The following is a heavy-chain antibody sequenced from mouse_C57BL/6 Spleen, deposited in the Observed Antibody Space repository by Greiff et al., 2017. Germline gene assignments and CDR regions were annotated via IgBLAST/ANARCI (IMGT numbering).Heavy chain of an antibody. CDR3: ARGELGRFDY. J-gene: IGHJ2*01. D-gene: IGHD4-1*01. Sequence: QVQLQQSGADLARPGASVKMSCKASGYTFTSSTMHWVKQRPGPGLEWIGYINPSSGYPKYNQKFKDKATLTADKSSSTAYMQLSSLTSEDSAVYYCARGELGRFDYWGQGTTLTVSS. V-gene: IGHV1-4*01. CDR2: INPSSGYP. CDR1: GYTFTSST.